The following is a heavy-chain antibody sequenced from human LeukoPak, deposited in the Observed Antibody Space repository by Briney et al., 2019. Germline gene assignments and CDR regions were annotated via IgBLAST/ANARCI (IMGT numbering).Heavy chain of an antibody. V-gene: IGHV3-23*01. Sequence: GGSLRLSCAASGFTFSSYAMGWLRQAPGKGLEWVSAISGSGGSTYYADSVKGRFTISRDNSKNTLYLQMNSLRAEDTAVYYCAKGRDYYYDSSGYGFDPWGQGTLVTVSS. D-gene: IGHD3-22*01. CDR2: ISGSGGST. CDR1: GFTFSSYA. J-gene: IGHJ5*02. CDR3: AKGRDYYYDSSGYGFDP.